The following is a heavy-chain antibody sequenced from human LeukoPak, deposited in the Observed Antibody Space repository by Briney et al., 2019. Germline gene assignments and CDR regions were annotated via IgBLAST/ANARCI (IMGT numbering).Heavy chain of an antibody. CDR3: AKIWDSSGYYYFDY. D-gene: IGHD3-22*01. V-gene: IGHV3-23*01. CDR2: ISGSGGST. Sequence: GGFLRLSCAASGFTFSSDAMSWVRQAPGKGLEWVSAISGSGGSTYYADSVKGRFTISRDNSKNTLYLQMNSLRAEDTAVYYCAKIWDSSGYYYFDYWGQGTLVTVSS. J-gene: IGHJ4*02. CDR1: GFTFSSDA.